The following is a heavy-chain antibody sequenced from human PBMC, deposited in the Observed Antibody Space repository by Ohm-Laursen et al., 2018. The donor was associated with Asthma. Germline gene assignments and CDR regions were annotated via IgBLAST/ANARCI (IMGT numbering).Heavy chain of an antibody. D-gene: IGHD6-13*01. CDR2: TNQHGSET. J-gene: IGHJ4*02. CDR3: AREYASSWYPCFDY. CDR1: EFTFRLSW. Sequence: GSLRLSCAASEFTFRLSWMSWVRQAPGKGLEWVATTNQHGSETYYVDSVRGRFTISRDNTLDALYLQMDSLRGEDTAVYYCAREYASSWYPCFDYWGQGTLVTVSS. V-gene: IGHV3-7*01.